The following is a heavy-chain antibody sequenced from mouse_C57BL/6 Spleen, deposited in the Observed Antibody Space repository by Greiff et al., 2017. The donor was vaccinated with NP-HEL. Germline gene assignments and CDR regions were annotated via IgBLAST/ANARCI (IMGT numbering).Heavy chain of an antibody. Sequence: VQLQQSGPGLVKPSQSLSLTCSVTGYSITSGYYWNWIRQFPGNKLEWMGYISYDGSNNYNPSLKNRISITRDTSKNQFFLKLNSVTTEDTATYYCARLAYGSSYRYFDVWGTGTTVTVSS. J-gene: IGHJ1*03. D-gene: IGHD1-1*01. CDR3: ARLAYGSSYRYFDV. CDR1: GYSITSGYY. CDR2: ISYDGSN. V-gene: IGHV3-6*01.